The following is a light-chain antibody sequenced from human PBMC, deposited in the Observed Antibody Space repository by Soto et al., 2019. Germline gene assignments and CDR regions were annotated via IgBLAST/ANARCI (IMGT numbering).Light chain of an antibody. CDR3: CSYAGSYSDV. CDR1: SSDVGGYNY. Sequence: QSALTQPPSASGSPGQSVTISCTGTSSDVGGYNYVSWYQEQPGKAPKLMIYDVSKRPSGVPDRFSGSKSGNTASLTISGLQAEDEADYYCCSYAGSYSDVFGTGTKVTVL. CDR2: DVS. J-gene: IGLJ1*01. V-gene: IGLV2-11*01.